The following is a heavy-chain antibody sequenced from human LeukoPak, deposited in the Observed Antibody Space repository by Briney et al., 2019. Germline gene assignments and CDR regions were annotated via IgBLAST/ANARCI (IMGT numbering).Heavy chain of an antibody. CDR2: IKCKSAGGTI. CDR1: GFDIYNDW. V-gene: IGHV3-15*01. CDR3: TLIKGWGSGTYYLDY. J-gene: IGHJ4*02. Sequence: GGSLRLSCAASGFDIYNDWMSWVRQAPGRGLEWVGRIKCKSAGGTIDYAAPVNGRFIISRDDSKNTLHLQMNSLKTEDTAMYYCTLIKGWGSGTYYLDYWGQGTLVTVSS. D-gene: IGHD3-10*01.